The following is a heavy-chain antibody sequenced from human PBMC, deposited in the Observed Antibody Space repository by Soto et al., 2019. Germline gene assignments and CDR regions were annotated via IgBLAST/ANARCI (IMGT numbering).Heavy chain of an antibody. Sequence: QVQLVQSGAAVKKPGASVKVSCKASGYNFTSYGISWVRQAPGQGLEWMGWISAYNGNTNYAQKLQGRVTMTTDTSTSTAYMELRSVRSDDTAVYYCARGLGCSSTSCYSWFDPWGQGTLVTFSS. CDR2: ISAYNGNT. CDR1: GYNFTSYG. J-gene: IGHJ5*02. D-gene: IGHD2-2*02. V-gene: IGHV1-18*01. CDR3: ARGLGCSSTSCYSWFDP.